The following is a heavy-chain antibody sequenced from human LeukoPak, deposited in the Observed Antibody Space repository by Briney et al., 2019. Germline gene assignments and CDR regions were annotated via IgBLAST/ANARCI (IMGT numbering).Heavy chain of an antibody. Sequence: PSETLSLTCTVSGGSITSGSYYWGWIRQYPGKGVEWIGNIYYSGSTYYNPSLKSRVTISVDTSKNQFSLKLSSVTAADTAVYYCTRYAVEYSGTYFDSWGQGSLVTVSS. CDR2: IYYSGST. V-gene: IGHV4-39*01. J-gene: IGHJ4*02. CDR3: TRYAVEYSGTYFDS. D-gene: IGHD1-26*01. CDR1: GGSITSGSYY.